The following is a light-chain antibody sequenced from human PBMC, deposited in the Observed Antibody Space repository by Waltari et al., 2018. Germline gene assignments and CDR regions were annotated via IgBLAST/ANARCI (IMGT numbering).Light chain of an antibody. CDR2: WAS. CDR1: QSLLKGSTKKNY. J-gene: IGKJ2*01. CDR3: QQYLYSLPEYS. V-gene: IGKV4-1*01. Sequence: DAVMTQSPDSLAVSLGERATINCKSSQSLLKGSTKKNYLAWYQQKPGQPPKLLIYWASTREFGVPDRFSGSGSETDFTLTISDLQAEDVAVYYCQQYLYSLPEYSFGQGTKVEI.